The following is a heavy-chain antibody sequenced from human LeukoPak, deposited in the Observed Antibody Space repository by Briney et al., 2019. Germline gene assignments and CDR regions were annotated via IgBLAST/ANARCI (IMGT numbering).Heavy chain of an antibody. CDR3: ARGRVEATDYYYYYMDV. J-gene: IGHJ6*03. D-gene: IGHD1-26*01. V-gene: IGHV3-20*04. CDR1: GFTFDDYG. Sequence: GGSLRLSCAASGFTFDDYGMSWVRQAPGKGLEWVSGINWNGGSTGYADSVKGRFTISRDNAKNSLYLQMNSLRAEDTALYYCARGRVEATDYYYYYMDVWGKGTTVTVSS. CDR2: INWNGGST.